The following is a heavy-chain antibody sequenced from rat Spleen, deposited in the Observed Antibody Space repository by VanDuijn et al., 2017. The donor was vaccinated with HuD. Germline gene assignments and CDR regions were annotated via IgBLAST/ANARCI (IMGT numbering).Heavy chain of an antibody. D-gene: IGHD1-11*01. Sequence: EVQLVESGGGLVQPGRSLKLSCAASGFIFSNYYMAWVRQAPTKGLEWVAFISAGGANTHYRDSVKGRFTISRDNAKSTLYLQMDSLRSEDTATYYCARAIRSAGLYYFDYWGQGVMVTVSS. J-gene: IGHJ2*01. CDR3: ARAIRSAGLYYFDY. CDR2: ISAGGANT. CDR1: GFIFSNYY. V-gene: IGHV5-25*01.